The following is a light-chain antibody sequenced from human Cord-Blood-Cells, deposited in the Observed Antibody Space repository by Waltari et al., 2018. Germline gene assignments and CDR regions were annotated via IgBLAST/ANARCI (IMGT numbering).Light chain of an antibody. CDR3: QSYDSSLSGSV. Sequence: QSVLTQPPSVSGAPGQRVTISCTGSSSNIGAGYDVHWYQQLPGTAPKLLIYGNSNRAPGVPDRFSGSKSGTSASLSITGLQAEDEADYYCQSYDSSLSGSVFGGCTKLTVL. CDR1: SSNIGAGYD. CDR2: GNS. V-gene: IGLV1-40*01. J-gene: IGLJ3*02.